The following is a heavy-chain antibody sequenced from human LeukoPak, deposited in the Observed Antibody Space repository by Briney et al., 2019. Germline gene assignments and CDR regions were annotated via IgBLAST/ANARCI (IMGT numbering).Heavy chain of an antibody. CDR2: IYYSGST. D-gene: IGHD3-22*01. CDR1: GYSISSGYY. J-gene: IGHJ3*02. CDR3: ARARNYYDSSDYYYEGDAFDI. Sequence: SETLSLTCTVSGYSISSGYYWGWTRQPPGKGLEWIGSIYYSGSTYYNPSLKSRVTLSVDTSKNRFSLKLSSVTAADTAVYYCARARNYYDSSDYYYEGDAFDIWGQGTMVTVSS. V-gene: IGHV4-38-2*02.